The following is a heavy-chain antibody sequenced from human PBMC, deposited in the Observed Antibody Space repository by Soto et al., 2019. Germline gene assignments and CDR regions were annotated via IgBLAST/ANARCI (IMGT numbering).Heavy chain of an antibody. CDR2: ISGSGGST. V-gene: IGHV3-23*01. D-gene: IGHD3-10*02. Sequence: EVQLLESGGGLVQPGGSLRLSCAASGFTFSSYAMSWVRQAPGKGLEWVSAISGSGGSTYYADSVKGRFTISRDNSKNTLYLQMNSLRAEDTAVYYCAKDEVFGELSSFYYYYCMDVWGQGTTVTVSS. CDR1: GFTFSSYA. J-gene: IGHJ6*02. CDR3: AKDEVFGELSSFYYYYCMDV.